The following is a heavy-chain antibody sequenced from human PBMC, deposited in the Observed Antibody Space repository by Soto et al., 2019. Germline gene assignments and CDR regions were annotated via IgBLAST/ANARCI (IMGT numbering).Heavy chain of an antibody. V-gene: IGHV1-8*01. J-gene: IGHJ4*02. CDR3: ARDVVGVVRD. CDR2: MNPNSGNT. Sequence: QVQLVQSGAEVKKPGASVKVSCKTSGYSFTSYDINWVRQATGQGLEWMGWMNPNSGNTGFAQKFQGRVTMXRNTSISTAYMGLISLRSEDTAVYYCARDVVGVVRDWGQGPLVTVSS. D-gene: IGHD2-21*01. CDR1: GYSFTSYD.